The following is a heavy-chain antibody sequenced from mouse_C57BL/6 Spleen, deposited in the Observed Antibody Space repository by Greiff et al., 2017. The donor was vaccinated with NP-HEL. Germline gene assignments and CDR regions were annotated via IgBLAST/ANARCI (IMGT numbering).Heavy chain of an antibody. CDR2: ISGGGGNT. Sequence: EVKLVESGGGLVKPGGSLKLSCAASGFTFSSYTMSWVRQTPEKRLEWVATISGGGGNTDYPDSVKGRFTISRDNAKNTLYLQMSSLRSEDTALYYGARHTLNEYDRAMDYWGQGTSVTVSS. CDR1: GFTFSSYT. CDR3: ARHTLNEYDRAMDY. J-gene: IGHJ4*01. V-gene: IGHV5-9*01. D-gene: IGHD2-14*01.